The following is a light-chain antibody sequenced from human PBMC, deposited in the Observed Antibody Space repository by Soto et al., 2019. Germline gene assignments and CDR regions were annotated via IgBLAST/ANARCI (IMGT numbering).Light chain of an antibody. CDR2: DVS. V-gene: IGLV2-14*03. Sequence: QSALTQPASVSGSPGQSITISCTGTSSDVGGYNYVSWYQQHPGKAPKLMIYDVSNRPSGVSNRFSGSKSVNTASLTISGLQAEDAPDYYCSSYTSSSTVVFGGGTKLTVL. CDR1: SSDVGGYNY. J-gene: IGLJ2*01. CDR3: SSYTSSSTVV.